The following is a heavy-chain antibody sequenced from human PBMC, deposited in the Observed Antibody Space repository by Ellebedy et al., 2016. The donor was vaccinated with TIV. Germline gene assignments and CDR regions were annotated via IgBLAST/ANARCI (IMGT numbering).Heavy chain of an antibody. CDR1: GESFSGYY. Sequence: GSLRLXXAVYGESFSGYYWSWIRQSPGKGLEWLGEINDSGSSNYNPSLKSRLTMSVDTSKSQFSLRLSSVTAADTAVYYCARGSLKHNWFDPWGLGTLVTVSS. J-gene: IGHJ5*02. CDR3: ARGSLKHNWFDP. V-gene: IGHV4-34*01. CDR2: INDSGSS.